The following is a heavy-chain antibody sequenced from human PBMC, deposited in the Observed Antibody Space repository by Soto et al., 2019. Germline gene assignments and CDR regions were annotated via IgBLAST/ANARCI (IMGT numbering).Heavy chain of an antibody. J-gene: IGHJ6*02. CDR3: ARDRGYSYGFMDV. CDR2: IWNDGSNK. CDR1: GFTFSSYG. V-gene: IGHV3-33*01. D-gene: IGHD5-18*01. Sequence: QVQLVESGGGVVQPGRSLRLSCAASGFTFSSYGMHWVRQAPGKGLEWVAVIWNDGSNKYYVDSVKGRFTISRDNSKNTLDLQMNSLRVEDTAVYYCARDRGYSYGFMDVWGQGTTVTVSS.